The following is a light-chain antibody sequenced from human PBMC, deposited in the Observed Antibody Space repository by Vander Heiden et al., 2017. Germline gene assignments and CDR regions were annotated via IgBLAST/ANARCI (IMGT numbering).Light chain of an antibody. CDR2: DAS. Sequence: DIQMTLSPSSLSASVGDRVTTTCPASQDMSNYLNWYQQKPGKAPKLLIYDASNLETGVPSRFSGSGSGTDFTFTISSLQPEDIATYYCQQYDNLPLTFGGGTKVEIK. CDR1: QDMSNY. V-gene: IGKV1-33*01. J-gene: IGKJ4*01. CDR3: QQYDNLPLT.